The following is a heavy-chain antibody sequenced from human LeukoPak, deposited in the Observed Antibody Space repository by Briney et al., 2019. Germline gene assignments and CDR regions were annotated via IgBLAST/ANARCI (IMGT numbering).Heavy chain of an antibody. V-gene: IGHV3-23*01. CDR1: GFTFSSYA. D-gene: IGHD6-13*01. J-gene: IGHJ4*02. CDR2: ISGSGGST. CDR3: AKVASSSWYFDY. Sequence: HPGGSLRLSCAASGFTFSSYAMSWVRQAPGKGLEWVSAISGSGGSTYYADSVKGRFTISRDNSKNALYLQMNSLRAEDTAVYYCAKVASSSWYFDYWGQGTLVTVSS.